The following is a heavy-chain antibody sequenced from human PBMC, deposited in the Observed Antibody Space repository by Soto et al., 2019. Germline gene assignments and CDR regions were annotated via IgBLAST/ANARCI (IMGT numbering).Heavy chain of an antibody. V-gene: IGHV4-39*01. D-gene: IGHD5-12*01. CDR2: IYYSGST. Sequence: SETLSLTCTVSGGSISSSSYYWGWIRQPPGKGLEWIGSIYYSGSTYYNPSLKSRVTISVDTSKNQFSLKLSSVTAADTAVYYCARPGRYDDEGHYYYGMDVWSQGTTVTVSS. CDR3: ARPGRYDDEGHYYYGMDV. J-gene: IGHJ6*02. CDR1: GGSISSSSYY.